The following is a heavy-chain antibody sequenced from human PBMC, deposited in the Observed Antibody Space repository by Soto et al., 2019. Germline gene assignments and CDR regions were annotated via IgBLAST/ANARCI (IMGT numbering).Heavy chain of an antibody. D-gene: IGHD2-2*01. CDR2: ISSGSSTI. CDR1: GFTFSSYT. J-gene: IGHJ4*02. V-gene: IGHV3-48*01. Sequence: GGSLRLSCAASGFTFSSYTMNWVRQAPGKGLEWVSSISSGSSTIYYGDSVKGRFTISRDDAKDSLFLQMNSLRAEDTAVYYCARRTRYCTSTACHYDYWGQGTLVTVSS. CDR3: ARRTRYCTSTACHYDY.